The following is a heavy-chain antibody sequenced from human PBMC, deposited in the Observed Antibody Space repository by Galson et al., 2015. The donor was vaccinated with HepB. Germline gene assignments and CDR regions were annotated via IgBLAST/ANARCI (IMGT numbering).Heavy chain of an antibody. D-gene: IGHD3-22*01. CDR3: ARPRPDSSGYYYSGFPFDI. CDR2: IYYSGST. J-gene: IGHJ3*02. V-gene: IGHV4-39*01. CDR1: GGSISSSSYY. Sequence: SETLSLTCTVSGGSISSSSYYWGWIRQPPGKGLEWIGSIYYSGSTYYNPSLKSRVTISVDTSKNQFSLKLSSVTAADTAVYYCARPRPDSSGYYYSGFPFDIWGQGAMVTVSS.